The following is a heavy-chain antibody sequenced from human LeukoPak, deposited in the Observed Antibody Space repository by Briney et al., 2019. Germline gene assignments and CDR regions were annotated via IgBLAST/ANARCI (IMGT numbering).Heavy chain of an antibody. D-gene: IGHD3-16*01. CDR3: VGVTYGSYDDFDY. Sequence: ASVKVSCKTSGYTFTGHHIHWVRQAPAQGLEWMGWIYPSSGGTQYGQKFKGRVTMTRDTSVSTAYMELTRLQFDDTAVYYCVGVTYGSYDDFDYWGQGTLVTVSA. CDR1: GYTFTGHH. V-gene: IGHV1-2*02. J-gene: IGHJ4*02. CDR2: IYPSSGGT.